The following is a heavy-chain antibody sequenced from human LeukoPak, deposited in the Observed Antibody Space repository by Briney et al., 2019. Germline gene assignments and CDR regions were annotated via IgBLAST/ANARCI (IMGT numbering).Heavy chain of an antibody. CDR3: ARLTPAAGRLYFVD. CDR2: LYNTGNT. Sequence: GGSLRLSCAASGFTVNSNYLLWVRQAPGKGLEWVSTLYNTGNTYYADSVKGRFSISRENSKNTLFLQMNSLRAEDAAVYYCARLTPAAGRLYFVDWGPGTLVTVSS. D-gene: IGHD6-13*01. CDR1: GFTVNSNY. J-gene: IGHJ4*02. V-gene: IGHV3-53*01.